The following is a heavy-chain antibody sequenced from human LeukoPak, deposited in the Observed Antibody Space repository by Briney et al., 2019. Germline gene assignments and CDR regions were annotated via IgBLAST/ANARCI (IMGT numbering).Heavy chain of an antibody. D-gene: IGHD3-10*01. CDR2: IYSGSST. J-gene: IGHJ3*02. Sequence: PGGSLRLSCAASGFTVSSKYMSWVRQAPGKGLEWVSVIYSGSSTYYADSVKGRFTISRDNSKNTLYLQMNSLRAEDTAVYYCARDSGRFDVFDIWGQGTMVTVSS. CDR1: GFTVSSKY. CDR3: ARDSGRFDVFDI. V-gene: IGHV3-53*01.